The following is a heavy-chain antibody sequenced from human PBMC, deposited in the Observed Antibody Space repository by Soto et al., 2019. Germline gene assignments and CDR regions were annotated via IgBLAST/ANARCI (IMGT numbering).Heavy chain of an antibody. J-gene: IGHJ3*02. V-gene: IGHV1-46*01. Sequence: ASVKVSCKASGYTFTSYYMHCVRQAPGQGLEWMGIINPSGGSTSYAQKFQGRVTMTRDTSTSTVYMELSSLRSEDTAVYYCAMSGSYGGAFDIWGQGTMVTVSS. CDR1: GYTFTSYY. D-gene: IGHD1-26*01. CDR3: AMSGSYGGAFDI. CDR2: INPSGGST.